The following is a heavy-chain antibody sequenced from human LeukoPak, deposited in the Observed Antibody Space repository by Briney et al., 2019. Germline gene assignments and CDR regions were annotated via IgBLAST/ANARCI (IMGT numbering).Heavy chain of an antibody. J-gene: IGHJ6*02. CDR3: ARDGLVRGWYEAYYYYGMDV. CDR2: INPNSGGT. V-gene: IGHV1-2*04. CDR1: GYTFTGYY. Sequence: ASVKVSCKASGYTFTGYYMHWVRQAPGQGLEWMGWINPNSGGTNYAQKFRGWVTMTRDTSISTAYMELSRLRSDDTAVYYCARDGLVRGWYEAYYYYGMDVWGQGTTVTVSS. D-gene: IGHD6-19*01.